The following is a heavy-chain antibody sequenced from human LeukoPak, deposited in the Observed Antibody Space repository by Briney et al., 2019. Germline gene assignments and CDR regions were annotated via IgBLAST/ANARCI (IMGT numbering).Heavy chain of an antibody. CDR2: IYYSGST. CDR3: ARFRVGRIDY. Sequence: PSETLSLTCTVSGGSISSSSYYWGWIRQPPGKGLEWIGSIYYSGSTYYNPSLKSRVTISVDTSKNQFSLKLSSVTAADTAEYYCARFRVGRIDYWGQGTLVTVSS. J-gene: IGHJ4*02. CDR1: GGSISSSSYY. V-gene: IGHV4-39*01. D-gene: IGHD3-10*01.